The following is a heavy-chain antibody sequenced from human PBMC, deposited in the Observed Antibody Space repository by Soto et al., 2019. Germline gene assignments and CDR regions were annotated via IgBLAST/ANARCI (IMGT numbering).Heavy chain of an antibody. J-gene: IGHJ4*02. CDR3: ARARNFDPLETDY. Sequence: EVQLVESGGGLVQRGGSLRLSCAASGFTVINNYMSWVRQAPGKGLERVSVFYGGGNTYYADSVKGRFTISRDSLKNTVYLQMNSLKVEDSAVYYCARARNFDPLETDYWGQGSLVTVSS. CDR1: GFTVINNY. D-gene: IGHD3-9*01. V-gene: IGHV3-66*01. CDR2: FYGGGNT.